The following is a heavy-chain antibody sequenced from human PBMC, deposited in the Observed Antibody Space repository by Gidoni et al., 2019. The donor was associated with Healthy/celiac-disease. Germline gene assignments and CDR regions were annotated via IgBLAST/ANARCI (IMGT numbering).Heavy chain of an antibody. CDR2: ISRSSSYI. V-gene: IGHV3-21*01. CDR3: ARAAQWLDPYFDY. D-gene: IGHD6-19*01. Sequence: EVQLVESGGGLVKRGGSLRLSCAASGFTFSSYSMNWVRQAPGKGLEWVSSISRSSSYIYYADSVKGRFTISRDNAKNSLYLQMNSLRAEDTAVYYCARAAQWLDPYFDYWGQGTLVTVSS. J-gene: IGHJ4*02. CDR1: GFTFSSYS.